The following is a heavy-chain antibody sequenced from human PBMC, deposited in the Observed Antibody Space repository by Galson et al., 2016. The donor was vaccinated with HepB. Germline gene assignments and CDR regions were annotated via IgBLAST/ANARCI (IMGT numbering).Heavy chain of an antibody. V-gene: IGHV3-66*01. Sequence: SLRLSCAASGFTVSTNYMNWVRQAPGKGLEWVSTFYSAYSTYYAESVRGRFTISRDTSKNTLYLQLNSLRAADTAVYYCARSFSSGWSPIDYWGQGTLVTVTS. CDR2: FYSAYST. CDR3: ARSFSSGWSPIDY. CDR1: GFTVSTNY. J-gene: IGHJ4*02. D-gene: IGHD6-19*01.